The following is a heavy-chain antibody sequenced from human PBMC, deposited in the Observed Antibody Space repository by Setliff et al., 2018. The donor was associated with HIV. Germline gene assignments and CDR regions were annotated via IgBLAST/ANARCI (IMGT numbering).Heavy chain of an antibody. Sequence: ASVKVSCKASGYTFNDNYIHWVRQAPGQGLEWMGRVSPDIGDTNYAQMFHGRVTMTRDTSISTAYMELSSLKSDDTAVYYCARGADHFDTSGYYSFFDPWGQGTLVTVSS. CDR1: GYTFNDNY. J-gene: IGHJ5*02. V-gene: IGHV1-2*06. CDR3: ARGADHFDTSGYYSFFDP. D-gene: IGHD3-22*01. CDR2: VSPDIGDT.